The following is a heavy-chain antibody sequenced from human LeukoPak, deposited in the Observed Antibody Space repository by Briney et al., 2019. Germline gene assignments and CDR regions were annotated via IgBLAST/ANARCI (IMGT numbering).Heavy chain of an antibody. D-gene: IGHD4-17*01. CDR3: ARSTVTTLDAFDI. CDR1: GYSFTSYW. CDR2: IYPGDSDT. Sequence: GESLKISCKGSGYSFTSYWIGWARQMPGKGLEWMGIIYPGDSDTRYSPSFQGQVTISADKSISTAYLQWSSLKASDTAMYYCARSTVTTLDAFDIWAQGTMVTVSS. J-gene: IGHJ3*02. V-gene: IGHV5-51*01.